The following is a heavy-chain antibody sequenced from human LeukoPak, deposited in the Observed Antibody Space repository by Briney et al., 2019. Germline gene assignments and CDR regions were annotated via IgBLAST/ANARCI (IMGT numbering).Heavy chain of an antibody. V-gene: IGHV1-18*01. D-gene: IGHD2-2*01. Sequence: ASVKVSCKASGYTFTSYGISWVRQAPGQGLEWMGWISAYNGNTNYAQKLQGRVTMTRDTSISTAYMELSRLRSDDTAVYYCARGYCSSTSCYGYYYYGMDVWGQGTTVTVSS. CDR3: ARGYCSSTSCYGYYYYGMDV. CDR2: ISAYNGNT. CDR1: GYTFTSYG. J-gene: IGHJ6*02.